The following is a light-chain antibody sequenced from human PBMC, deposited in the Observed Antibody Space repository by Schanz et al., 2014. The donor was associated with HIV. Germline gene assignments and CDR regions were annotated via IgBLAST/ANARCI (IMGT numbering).Light chain of an antibody. V-gene: IGKV1-5*03. CDR3: QQYHTYPYT. Sequence: DIQMTQSPSTLSASVGDGVTLTCRASQYISNWLAWYQQKPGQAPKFLIYRASTLETGVSSRFSGSGSGTEFTLSISTLQPEDFATYYCQQYHTYPYTFGQGTNLEIK. CDR1: QYISNW. CDR2: RAS. J-gene: IGKJ2*01.